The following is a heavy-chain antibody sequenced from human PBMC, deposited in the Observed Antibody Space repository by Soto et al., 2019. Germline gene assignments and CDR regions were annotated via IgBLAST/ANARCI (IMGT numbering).Heavy chain of an antibody. D-gene: IGHD4-4*01. CDR1: CYTFTSYG. CDR2: IIPIFGTA. V-gene: IGHV1-69*06. CDR3: ARSLGNRYYYYYGMDV. Sequence: SLKVSCKASCYTFTSYGISWVRQAPGQGLEWMGGIIPIFGTANYAQKFQGRVTITADKSTSTAYMELSSLRSEDTAVYYCARSLGNRYYYYYGMDVWGQGTTVTVSS. J-gene: IGHJ6*02.